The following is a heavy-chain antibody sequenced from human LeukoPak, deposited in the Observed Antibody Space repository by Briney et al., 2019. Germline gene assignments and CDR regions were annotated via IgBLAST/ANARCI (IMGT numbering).Heavy chain of an antibody. J-gene: IGHJ4*02. D-gene: IGHD1-26*01. CDR2: ISGSGGST. Sequence: PGGSLRLSCAASGFTFSSYAMSWVRQAPGKGLEWVSAISGSGGSTYYADSVKGRFTISRDNSKNMLYLQMNSLRAEDTALYYCARVWELSFDYWGQGTLVTVSS. CDR3: ARVWELSFDY. CDR1: GFTFSSYA. V-gene: IGHV3-23*01.